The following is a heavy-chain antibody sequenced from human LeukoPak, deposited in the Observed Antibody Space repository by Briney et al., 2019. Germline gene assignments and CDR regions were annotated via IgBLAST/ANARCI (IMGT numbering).Heavy chain of an antibody. V-gene: IGHV4-34*01. J-gene: IGHJ2*01. CDR3: ARPGIAAAEGRYFDL. D-gene: IGHD6-13*01. CDR1: GGSFSGYY. CDR2: INHSGST. Sequence: SETLSLTCAVYGGSFSGYYWSCIRQPPGKGLEWIGEINHSGSTNYNPPLKSRVTISVDTSKNQFSLKLRSVTAADTAVYYCARPGIAAAEGRYFDLWGRGTLVTVSS.